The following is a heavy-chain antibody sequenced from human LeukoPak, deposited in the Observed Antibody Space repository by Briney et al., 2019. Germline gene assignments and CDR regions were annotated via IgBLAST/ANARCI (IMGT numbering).Heavy chain of an antibody. V-gene: IGHV1-46*01. J-gene: IGHJ4*02. D-gene: IGHD5-18*01. Sequence: ASVKVSCKASGYTFTSYYMHWVRQAPGQGLEWMGIINPSGGSTSYAQKFQGRVTMTRDTSTSTVYMELSSLRSEDTAVYYCAKDDRIQTRRYSYNYWGQGTLVTVSS. CDR3: AKDDRIQTRRYSYNY. CDR2: INPSGGST. CDR1: GYTFTSYY.